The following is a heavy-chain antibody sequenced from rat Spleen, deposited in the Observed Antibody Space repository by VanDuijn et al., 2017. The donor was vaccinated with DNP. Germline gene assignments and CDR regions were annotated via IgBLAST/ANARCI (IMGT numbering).Heavy chain of an antibody. J-gene: IGHJ2*01. V-gene: IGHV3-1*01. CDR2: ISYSGGT. D-gene: IGHD1-7*01. Sequence: EMQLQESGPGLVKPSQSLSLTCSVTDYSITSDYWGWIRKFPGDKMEYIGHISYSGGTNYNPSFKSRISITRDTSKNHFFLHLNSVTTEDTATYYCARWTRYFDYWGQGVMVTVSS. CDR1: DYSITSDY. CDR3: ARWTRYFDY.